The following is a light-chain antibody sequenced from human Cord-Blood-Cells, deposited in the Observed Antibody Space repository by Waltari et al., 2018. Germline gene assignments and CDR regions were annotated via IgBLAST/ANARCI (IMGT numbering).Light chain of an antibody. CDR1: QGISSY. V-gene: IGKV1-8*01. Sequence: AIRMTQPPSSLSASTGDRVTITCRASQGISSYLAWYQQKPEKAPKLRIYAASTLQSGVPSRFSGSGYGTEVTLTVRWLQSEDFATYYWQQYYSDPRTSGHGTRLWIK. CDR2: AAS. J-gene: IGKJ2*01. CDR3: QQYYSDPRT.